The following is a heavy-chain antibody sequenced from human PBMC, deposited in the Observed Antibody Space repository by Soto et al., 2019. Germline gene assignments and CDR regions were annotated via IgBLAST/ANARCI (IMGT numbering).Heavy chain of an antibody. J-gene: IGHJ4*02. Sequence: GASVKVSCKASGYTFTSYGISWVRQAPGQELEWMGWISAYNGNTNYAQKLQGRVTMTTDTSTSTAYMELRSLRSDDTAVYYWARVAVADDFVYRGQGILVSVSS. D-gene: IGHD6-19*01. CDR3: ARVAVADDFVY. CDR2: ISAYNGNT. V-gene: IGHV1-18*01. CDR1: GYTFTSYG.